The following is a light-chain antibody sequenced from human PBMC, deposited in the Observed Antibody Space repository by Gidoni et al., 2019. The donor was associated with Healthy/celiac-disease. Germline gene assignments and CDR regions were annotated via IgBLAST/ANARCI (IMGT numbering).Light chain of an antibody. Sequence: QSALTQPASVSGSPGQSITISCTGTRSDVGGYNYVSWYQQHPGKATKRMIYEVSNRPAGVSNRFSGSKSGNTAFLTISGLQAEDEADYYCSSYTSSSTLVVFGGGTKLTVL. CDR1: RSDVGGYNY. CDR2: EVS. J-gene: IGLJ2*01. V-gene: IGLV2-14*01. CDR3: SSYTSSSTLVV.